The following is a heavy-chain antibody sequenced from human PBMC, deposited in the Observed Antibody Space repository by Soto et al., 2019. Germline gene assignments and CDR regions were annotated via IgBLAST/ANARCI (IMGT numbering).Heavy chain of an antibody. V-gene: IGHV1-8*01. CDR3: ATSRINMIRRVFYYGLDV. D-gene: IGHD3-10*01. Sequence: QEQLEQSGAEVKKPGASVKVSCKASGYTFTKYDFNWVRQATGQGPEWMGWVNPISGNTETAQNFQGRVSLTMNTSTNTAVMELRSLRSGDTAIYYCATSRINMIRRVFYYGLDVWGRGTTVTVSS. CDR1: GYTFTKYD. J-gene: IGHJ6*02. CDR2: VNPISGNT.